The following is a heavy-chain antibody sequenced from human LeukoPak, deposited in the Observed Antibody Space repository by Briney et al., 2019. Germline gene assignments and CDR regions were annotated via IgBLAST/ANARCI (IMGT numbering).Heavy chain of an antibody. CDR2: IKQDGSDR. CDR1: EFNFGNYW. V-gene: IGHV3-7*03. J-gene: IGHJ4*02. Sequence: GGSLRLSCVVSEFNFGNYWMSWVRQTPGKGLEWVANIKQDGSDRYYVDSVKGRFIISRDNAKNSLYLQMNSLRDEDTAVYYCARDSAAHGGYWGQGTLVTVSS. CDR3: ARDSAAHGGY. D-gene: IGHD6-25*01.